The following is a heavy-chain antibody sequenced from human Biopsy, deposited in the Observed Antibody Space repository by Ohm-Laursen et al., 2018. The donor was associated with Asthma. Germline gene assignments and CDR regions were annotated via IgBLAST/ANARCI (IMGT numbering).Heavy chain of an antibody. V-gene: IGHV2-70*04. D-gene: IGHD6-13*01. CDR1: GLSLSKTGMR. Sequence: TQTLTLTCTLSGLSLSKTGMRVSWIRQPPGKALEWLARIDWDDDKFYSASLKTRLTISKDTSKNQVVLTMTTMDPVDTATYHCAREQQLGNFDYWGQGTLVTVSS. J-gene: IGHJ4*02. CDR2: IDWDDDK. CDR3: AREQQLGNFDY.